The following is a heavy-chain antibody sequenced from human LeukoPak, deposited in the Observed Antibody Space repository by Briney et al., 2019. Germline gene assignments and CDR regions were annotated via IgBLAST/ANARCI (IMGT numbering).Heavy chain of an antibody. J-gene: IGHJ4*02. CDR1: GFTFSSYG. Sequence: GGSLRLSCAASGFTFSSYGMHWVRQAPGKGLEWVAFIRYDGSNKYYADSVKGRFTISRDNSKNTLYLQMNSLRAEGTAVYYCAKGSKYYYDSSGYYYFDYWGQGTLVTVSS. D-gene: IGHD3-22*01. V-gene: IGHV3-30*02. CDR2: IRYDGSNK. CDR3: AKGSKYYYDSSGYYYFDY.